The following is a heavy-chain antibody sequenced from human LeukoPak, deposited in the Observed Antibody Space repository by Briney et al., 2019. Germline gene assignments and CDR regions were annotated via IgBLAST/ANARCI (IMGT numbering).Heavy chain of an antibody. J-gene: IGHJ4*02. Sequence: PSETLSLTCAVYGGSFSGYYWSWIRQPPGKGLEWIGEINHSGSTNYNPSLKSRVTISVDTSKNQFSLKLSFVTAADTAVYYCARAQYYDSSGYYGYWGQGTLVTVSS. CDR1: GGSFSGYY. V-gene: IGHV4-34*01. CDR2: INHSGST. CDR3: ARAQYYDSSGYYGY. D-gene: IGHD3-22*01.